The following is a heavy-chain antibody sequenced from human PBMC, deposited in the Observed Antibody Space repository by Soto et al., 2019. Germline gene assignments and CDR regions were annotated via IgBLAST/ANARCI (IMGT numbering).Heavy chain of an antibody. J-gene: IGHJ6*02. CDR3: AKNGIVGPTGVDV. Sequence: EVQLLESGGGLVQPGGSLRLSCAASGFTFSNYAMSWVRQAPGKGLEWVSSISSSGYIPHYADYVKGRFTISRDKPKSTMYLQMSSLRAEDTAVYYFAKNGIVGPTGVDVWGQGTTVSVSS. V-gene: IGHV3-23*01. CDR1: GFTFSNYA. CDR2: ISSSGYIP. D-gene: IGHD4-4*01.